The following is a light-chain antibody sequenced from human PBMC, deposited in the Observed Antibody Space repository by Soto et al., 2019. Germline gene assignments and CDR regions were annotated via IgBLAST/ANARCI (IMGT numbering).Light chain of an antibody. CDR1: TRDIAGYNY. Sequence: SALTQPASVSGSLGQSITISCTGTTRDIAGYNYISWYQQLPGKAPKLMIYQVTIRPSGISNRFSGSKSGNTASLTISGLQAEDEADYYCTSFSSSTSLYVFGTGPKV. CDR2: QVT. CDR3: TSFSSSTSLYV. V-gene: IGLV2-14*01. J-gene: IGLJ1*01.